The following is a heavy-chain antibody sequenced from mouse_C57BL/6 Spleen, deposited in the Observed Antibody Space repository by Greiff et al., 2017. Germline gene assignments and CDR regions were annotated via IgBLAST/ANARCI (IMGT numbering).Heavy chain of an antibody. D-gene: IGHD1-1*01. Sequence: QVQLQQPGAELVKPGASVKLSCKASGYTFTSYWMQWVKQRPGQGLEWIGEIDPSDSYTNYNQKFKGKATLTVDTSSSTAYMQLSSLTSEDSAVYYCARWGTTERAMDYWGQGTSVTVSS. CDR2: IDPSDSYT. CDR1: GYTFTSYW. CDR3: ARWGTTERAMDY. J-gene: IGHJ4*01. V-gene: IGHV1-50*01.